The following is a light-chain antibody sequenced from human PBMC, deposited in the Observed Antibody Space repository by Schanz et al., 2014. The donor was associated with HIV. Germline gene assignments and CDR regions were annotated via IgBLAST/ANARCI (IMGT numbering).Light chain of an antibody. CDR2: DVT. V-gene: IGLV2-8*01. CDR1: SSDFGDYYY. J-gene: IGLJ2*01. CDR3: SSYGGFNNFVV. Sequence: QSALTQPASVSGSPGQSITIPCTGTSSDFGDYYYVSWYQQHPGKAPKLMIYDVTNRPSGVPARFSGSKSGNTASLTVSAVQPEDEADYYCSSYGGFNNFVVFGGGTKLTVL.